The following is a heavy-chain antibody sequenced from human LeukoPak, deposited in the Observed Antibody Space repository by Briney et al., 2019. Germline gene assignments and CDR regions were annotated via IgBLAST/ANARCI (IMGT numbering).Heavy chain of an antibody. CDR2: ISAYNGNA. Sequence: ASVKVSCKASGYTLSNYGISWVRRAPRQGLEWMGWISAYNGNAKTTQRFQGRITMTTDTSTNTASMELRSLTSDDSAVYYCVRDRAVAGAVPDAFDVWGQGTMVTVSS. CDR3: VRDRAVAGAVPDAFDV. J-gene: IGHJ3*01. CDR1: GYTLSNYG. V-gene: IGHV1-18*04. D-gene: IGHD6-19*01.